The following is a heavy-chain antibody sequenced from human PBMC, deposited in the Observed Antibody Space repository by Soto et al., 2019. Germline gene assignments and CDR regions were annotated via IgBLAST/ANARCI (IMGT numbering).Heavy chain of an antibody. CDR2: INTGGSA. J-gene: IGHJ3*02. V-gene: IGHV4-30-4*01. D-gene: IGHD3-10*01. CDR1: GGSINGHGYY. Sequence: QEQLQESGPRLVKPSQTLSLTCTVSGGSINGHGYYWSWIRQPPGRGLEWIGYINTGGSAYYNPSLRSRLTLSSDKSKNQLSLRLNSVTAADTALYFCARGQVRGPFDIWGQGTMVTVSS. CDR3: ARGQVRGPFDI.